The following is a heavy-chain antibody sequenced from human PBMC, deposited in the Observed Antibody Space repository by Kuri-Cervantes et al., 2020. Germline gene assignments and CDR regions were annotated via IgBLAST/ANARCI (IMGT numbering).Heavy chain of an antibody. V-gene: IGHV3-53*01. D-gene: IGHD3-3*01. CDR1: GVTVSSNY. CDR2: IYSDGST. CDR3: ARWSGTCYDY. J-gene: IGHJ4*02. Sequence: GESLKISCAASGVTVSSNYMSWVRQAPGEGLEWVLMIYSDGSTYYTDSVKGRFTISRDNSKNTLFLQMNSLRAEDTAVYYCARWSGTCYDYWGQGTLVTVSS.